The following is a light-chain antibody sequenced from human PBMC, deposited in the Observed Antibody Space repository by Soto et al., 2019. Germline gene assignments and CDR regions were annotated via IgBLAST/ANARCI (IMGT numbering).Light chain of an antibody. Sequence: QSVLTQPASVSGSPGQSITIPCTGTSSDIGGYNYVSWYQQHPGKAPKLIIYDVSNRPSGVSNRFSGSKSGNTASLTISGLQAEDEADYYCSSYTSSGTYVIFGGGTKLTVL. V-gene: IGLV2-14*03. CDR1: SSDIGGYNY. CDR3: SSYTSSGTYVI. J-gene: IGLJ2*01. CDR2: DVS.